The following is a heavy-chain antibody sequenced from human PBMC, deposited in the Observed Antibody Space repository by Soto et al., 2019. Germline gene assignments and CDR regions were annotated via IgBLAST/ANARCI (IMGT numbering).Heavy chain of an antibody. CDR1: GGSISSGGYY. CDR2: IYYSGST. CDR3: ASSYYYDQRPFDP. V-gene: IGHV4-31*03. D-gene: IGHD3-22*01. J-gene: IGHJ5*02. Sequence: QVQLQESGPGLVKPSQTLSLTCTVSGGSISSGGYYWSWIRQHPGKGLEWIGYIYYSGSTYYNPSITSRVTRAVATSKNQCSLKLSSVTAADTAVYYCASSYYYDQRPFDPWGQGTLVTVSS.